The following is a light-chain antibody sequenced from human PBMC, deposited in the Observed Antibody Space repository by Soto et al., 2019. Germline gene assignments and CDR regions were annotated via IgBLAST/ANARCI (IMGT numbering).Light chain of an antibody. J-gene: IGKJ1*01. CDR1: QSVSSN. CDR2: GAS. Sequence: VLTQSPATLSVSPGERATLSCRASQSVSSNLAWYQQKPGQAPRIIIFGASGRATGIPDRFSGSGSGTDFTLTISRLEPEDFAVYYCQQYGSLSWTFGQGTKVDIK. V-gene: IGKV3-20*01. CDR3: QQYGSLSWT.